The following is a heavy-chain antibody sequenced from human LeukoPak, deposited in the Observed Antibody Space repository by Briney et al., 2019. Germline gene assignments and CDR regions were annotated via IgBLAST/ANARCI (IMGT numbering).Heavy chain of an antibody. D-gene: IGHD2-8*01. CDR2: MNPNSGNT. CDR3: GRAIKPRYIVLMVYASNWFDP. J-gene: IGHJ5*02. V-gene: IGHV1-8*01. CDR1: GYTFTSYD. Sequence: GASVKVSCKASGYTFTSYDINWVRQATGQGLEWMGWMNPNSGNTGYAQKFQGRVTMTRNTSISTAYMELSSLRSEDTAVYYCGRAIKPRYIVLMVYASNWFDPWGQGTLVTVSS.